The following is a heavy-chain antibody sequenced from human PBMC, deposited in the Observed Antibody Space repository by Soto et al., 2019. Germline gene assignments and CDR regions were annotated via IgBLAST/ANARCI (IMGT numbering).Heavy chain of an antibody. V-gene: IGHV3-15*07. CDR2: IKSKTDGGTT. CDR1: GFTFSNAW. Sequence: GGSLRLSCAASGFTFSNAWMNWVRQAPGKGLEWVGRIKSKTDGGTTDYAAPVKGRFTISRDDSKNTLYLQMNSLKTEDTAVYYCTTFDVDTATYYFDYWGQGTLVTVSS. CDR3: TTFDVDTATYYFDY. J-gene: IGHJ4*02. D-gene: IGHD5-18*01.